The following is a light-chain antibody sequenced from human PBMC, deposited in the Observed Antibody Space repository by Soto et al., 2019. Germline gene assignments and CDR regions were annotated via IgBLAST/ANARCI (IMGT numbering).Light chain of an antibody. Sequence: QLVLTHSPSASASLGASVKHTCTLSSGHSSYAIAWHQQQPEKGPRYLMKLNSDGSHSKGDGIPDRFSGSSSGAERYLTISSLQSEDEADYYCQTWGTGIQVFGGGTKVTVL. J-gene: IGLJ3*02. CDR2: LNSDGSH. V-gene: IGLV4-69*01. CDR1: SGHSSYA. CDR3: QTWGTGIQV.